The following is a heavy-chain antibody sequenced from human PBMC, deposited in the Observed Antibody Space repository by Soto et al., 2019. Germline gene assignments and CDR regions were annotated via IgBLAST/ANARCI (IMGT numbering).Heavy chain of an antibody. J-gene: IGHJ3*02. CDR3: ATERGPDAFDI. V-gene: IGHV3-15*01. D-gene: IGHD3-16*01. CDR2: IKSKTDGGTT. Sequence: GGSLRLSCAASGFTFSNAWMSWVRQAPGKGLEWVGRIKSKTDGGTTDYAAPVKGRFTISRDDSKNTLYLQMNSLKTEDTAVYYCATERGPDAFDIWGQGTMVTVSS. CDR1: GFTFSNAW.